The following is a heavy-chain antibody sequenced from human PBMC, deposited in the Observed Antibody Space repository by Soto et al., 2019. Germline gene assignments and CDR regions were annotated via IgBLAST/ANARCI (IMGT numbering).Heavy chain of an antibody. J-gene: IGHJ5*02. V-gene: IGHV2-5*01. CDR2: IYWNDDK. CDR1: GFSLSTSGVG. D-gene: IGHD6-6*01. CDR3: AHRRWGSSGFDP. Sequence: QITLKESGPTLVKPTQTLTLTCTFSGFSLSTSGVGVGWIRQPPGKALEWLALIYWNDDKRYSPSLKSRLTITKDTPKNQVVLTMTNMDPVDTATYYCAHRRWGSSGFDPWGQGTLVTVSS.